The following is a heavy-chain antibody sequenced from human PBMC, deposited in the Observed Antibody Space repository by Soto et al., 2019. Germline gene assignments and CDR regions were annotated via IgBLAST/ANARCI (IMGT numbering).Heavy chain of an antibody. Sequence: SETLSLTCAVYGGSFSGYYWSWIRQPPGKGLEWIGEINHNGSTNYNPSLKSRVTISVDTSKNQFSLKLSSVTAADTAVYYCARGGGWVYYYYGMDVWGQGTTVTVSS. CDR3: ARGGGWVYYYYGMDV. CDR1: GGSFSGYY. CDR2: INHNGST. J-gene: IGHJ6*02. V-gene: IGHV4-34*01. D-gene: IGHD6-19*01.